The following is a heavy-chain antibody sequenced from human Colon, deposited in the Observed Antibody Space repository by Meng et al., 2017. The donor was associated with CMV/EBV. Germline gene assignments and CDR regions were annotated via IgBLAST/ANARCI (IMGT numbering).Heavy chain of an antibody. CDR3: AKASCSSTTCPYRGDYYYYYIMDV. V-gene: IGHV3-23*01. CDR2: ISESGYDT. Sequence: GESLKISCAASGSSFSNSWMIWVRRAPGKGLEWVSAISESGYDTYHADSVKGRYTISRDHSKNTLYLEMNSLRAEDTAEYYCAKASCSSTTCPYRGDYYYYYIMDVWGQGTAVTVSS. D-gene: IGHD2-2*01. J-gene: IGHJ6*02. CDR1: GSSFSNSW.